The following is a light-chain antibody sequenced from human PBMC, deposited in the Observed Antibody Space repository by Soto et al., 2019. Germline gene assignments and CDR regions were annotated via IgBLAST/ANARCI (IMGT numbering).Light chain of an antibody. CDR2: DVS. CDR3: CSYAGSYVV. CDR1: SIDVGDSDF. J-gene: IGLJ2*01. Sequence: QSALTQPRSVSGSPGQSVTISCTGTSIDVGDSDFVSWYQQHPGKAPKLMIYDVSKRPSGVPDRFSGSKSGNTASLTISGLQAEDEADYYCCSYAGSYVVFGGGTKVTVL. V-gene: IGLV2-11*01.